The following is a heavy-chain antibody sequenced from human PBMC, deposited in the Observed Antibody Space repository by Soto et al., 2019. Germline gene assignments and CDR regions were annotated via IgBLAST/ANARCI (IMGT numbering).Heavy chain of an antibody. Sequence: QVQLVQSGAAVKKPGASVKVSCKASGYSFTDYHIHWVRQAPGQGLEWLGRINPKSGGTSTAQKFQGWVTMTTDTSISTASMELTRLTSDDTAIYYCARGDSTDCSNGVCSFFYNHDMDVW. CDR2: INPKSGGT. D-gene: IGHD2-8*01. CDR3: ARGDSTDCSNGVCSFFYNHDMDV. CDR1: GYSFTDYH. J-gene: IGHJ6*01. V-gene: IGHV1-2*04.